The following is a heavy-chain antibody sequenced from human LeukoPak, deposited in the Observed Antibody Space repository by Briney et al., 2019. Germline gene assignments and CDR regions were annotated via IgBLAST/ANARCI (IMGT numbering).Heavy chain of an antibody. CDR2: IFHSGIT. D-gene: IGHD2-2*01. Sequence: SETLSLTCAVPGFSISSGYFWAWMRQSPGKGLEWIGSIFHSGITYYNPSLKSRITIPVDTSKNQFSLRLSSVTAADTAVYYCARRISTRRGETCSSTSCYFDYWGQGTLVTVSS. CDR1: GFSISSGYF. J-gene: IGHJ4*02. V-gene: IGHV4-38-2*01. CDR3: ARRISTRRGETCSSTSCYFDY.